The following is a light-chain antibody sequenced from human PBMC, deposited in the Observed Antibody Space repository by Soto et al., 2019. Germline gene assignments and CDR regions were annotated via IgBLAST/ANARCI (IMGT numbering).Light chain of an antibody. CDR2: GAS. V-gene: IGKV3-20*01. CDR3: HQYGSSPWT. J-gene: IGKJ1*01. CDR1: QTVSSAR. Sequence: EIVLTQSPGTLSLSPRERATLSCRASQTVSSARLAWFQQKPGQAPRLLIYGASSRAPGIPDRFSGSGSETDFTLTITRLESEDFAVYSCHQYGSSPWTFGQGTKVEIK.